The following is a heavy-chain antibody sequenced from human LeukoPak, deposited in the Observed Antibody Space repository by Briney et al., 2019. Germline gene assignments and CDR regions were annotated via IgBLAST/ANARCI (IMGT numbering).Heavy chain of an antibody. D-gene: IGHD3-22*01. Sequence: GGSLRLSCAASGFTFSSYAMSWVRQAPGKGPEWVSAISGSGGSTYYADSVKGRFTISRDNSKNTLYLQMNSLRAEDTAVYYCAKVSRITMIVVVNPLDYWGQGTLVTVSS. CDR1: GFTFSSYA. CDR3: AKVSRITMIVVVNPLDY. CDR2: ISGSGGST. J-gene: IGHJ4*02. V-gene: IGHV3-23*01.